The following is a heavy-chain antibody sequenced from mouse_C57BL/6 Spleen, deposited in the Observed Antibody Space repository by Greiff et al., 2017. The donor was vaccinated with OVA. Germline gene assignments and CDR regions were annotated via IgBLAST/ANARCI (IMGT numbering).Heavy chain of an antibody. J-gene: IGHJ2*01. CDR1: GYTFTDYY. V-gene: IGHV1-76*01. CDR2: IYPGSGNT. D-gene: IGHD1-1*01. CDR3: ARFEDYYGSSNYFDY. Sequence: QVQLQQSGAELVRPGASVKLSCKASGYTFTDYYINWVKQRPGQGLEWIARIYPGSGNTYYNEKFKGKATLTAEKSSSTAYMQLSSLTSEDSAVYFCARFEDYYGSSNYFDYWGQGTTLTVSS.